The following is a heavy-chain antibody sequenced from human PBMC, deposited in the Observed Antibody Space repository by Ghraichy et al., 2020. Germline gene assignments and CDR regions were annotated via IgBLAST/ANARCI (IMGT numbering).Heavy chain of an antibody. CDR3: ARLDEWRYSSAWARY. CDR2: INPNSGGT. Sequence: ASVKVSCKASGYTFTGYYMHWVRQAPGQGLEWMGWINPNSGGTNYAQKFQGRVTMTRDTSISTAYMELSRLRSDDTAVYYCARLDEWRYSSAWARYWGQGTLVTVSS. CDR1: GYTFTGYY. J-gene: IGHJ4*02. V-gene: IGHV1-2*02. D-gene: IGHD6-19*01.